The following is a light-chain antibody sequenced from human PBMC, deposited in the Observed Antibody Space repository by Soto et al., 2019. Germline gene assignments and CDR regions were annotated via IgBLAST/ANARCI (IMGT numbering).Light chain of an antibody. CDR3: QQSYSAPFT. J-gene: IGKJ3*01. CDR2: DAS. CDR1: QNINIY. Sequence: DTQMTQSPSSLSASVGDRVTITCRASQNINIYVNWYQQKPGKAPKLLIYDASTLQTGVPLRFSGSGSGTDFTLTISSLQAEDFAIYYCQQSYSAPFTFGPGTRVDLK. V-gene: IGKV1-39*01.